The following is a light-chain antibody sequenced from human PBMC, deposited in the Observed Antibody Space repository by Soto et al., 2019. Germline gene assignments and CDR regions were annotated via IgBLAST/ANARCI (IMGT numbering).Light chain of an antibody. Sequence: QSALTQPASVSGSPGQSITISCTGTSSDVGGYNYVSWYQQHPGKAPKLMISDVSNRPSGVSIRFSGSKSGNRASLTISGRQAEDEADYYCISYTSSSTLVVFGRGSKLTVL. CDR2: DVS. CDR1: SSDVGGYNY. J-gene: IGLJ2*01. CDR3: ISYTSSSTLVV. V-gene: IGLV2-14*01.